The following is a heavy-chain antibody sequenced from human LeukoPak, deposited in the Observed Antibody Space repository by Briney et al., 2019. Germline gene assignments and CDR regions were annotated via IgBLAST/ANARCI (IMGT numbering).Heavy chain of an antibody. CDR1: GFTFSSYS. V-gene: IGHV3-48*01. J-gene: IGHJ4*02. CDR2: ISSSSSTI. Sequence: GGSLRLSCAASGFTFSSYSMNWVRQAPGKGLEWVSYISSSSSTIYCADSVKGRFTISRDNAKNSLYLQMNSLRAEDTAVYYCARDLGSGYYYDSSGYTRGYWGQGTLVTVSS. D-gene: IGHD3-22*01. CDR3: ARDLGSGYYYDSSGYTRGY.